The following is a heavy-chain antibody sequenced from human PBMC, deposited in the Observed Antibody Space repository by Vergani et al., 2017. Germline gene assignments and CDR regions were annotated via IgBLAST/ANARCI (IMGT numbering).Heavy chain of an antibody. Sequence: EVRLVESGGRLVQPGRSLRLSCAASGFTFDDYAMHWVRQLPGKGLEWVSGISWSSDSIGYADSVKGRFSIARDNARNSLYLQMNSLKTEDTAVYYCVKVEGSPNFYYYYMDVLGKGTAVTVSS. J-gene: IGHJ6*03. D-gene: IGHD3-3*01. CDR2: ISWSSDSI. CDR3: VKVEGSPNFYYYYMDV. CDR1: GFTFDDYA. V-gene: IGHV3-9*01.